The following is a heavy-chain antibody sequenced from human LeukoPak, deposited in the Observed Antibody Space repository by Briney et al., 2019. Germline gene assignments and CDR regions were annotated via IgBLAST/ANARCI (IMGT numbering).Heavy chain of an antibody. V-gene: IGHV3-7*04. CDR3: ARGLGWFDH. Sequence: GGSLRLSCAASGFSFSSYWMSWVRQAPGKGLEWVANVKPDGREKSYVDSVKGRFTISRDNAKNSLYLQMNSLRAEDTAVYYCARGLGWFDHWGQGTLATVSP. CDR2: VKPDGREK. J-gene: IGHJ5*02. CDR1: GFSFSSYW. D-gene: IGHD7-27*01.